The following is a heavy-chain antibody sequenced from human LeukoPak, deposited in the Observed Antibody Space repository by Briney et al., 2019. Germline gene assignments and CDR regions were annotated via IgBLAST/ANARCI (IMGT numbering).Heavy chain of an antibody. Sequence: PGGSLRLSCAASGFTFSSYEMNWVRQAPGKGLEWVSYISSGGSTIYYADSVKGRFTISRDNAKNSLNLQMSSLRAEDTAVYYCARGWNYFDYWGQGTLVTVSS. J-gene: IGHJ4*02. CDR1: GFTFSSYE. CDR2: ISSGGSTI. V-gene: IGHV3-48*03. D-gene: IGHD2-15*01. CDR3: ARGWNYFDY.